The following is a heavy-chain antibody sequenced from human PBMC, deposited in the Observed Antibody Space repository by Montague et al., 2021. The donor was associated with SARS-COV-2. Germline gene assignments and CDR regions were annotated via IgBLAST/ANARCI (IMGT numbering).Heavy chain of an antibody. CDR2: ISSSSSYI. V-gene: IGHV3-21*01. Sequence: SLRLSCAASGFTFSSYSMNWVRQAPGKGLEWVSSISSSSSYIYYADSVKGRFTISRDNAKNSLYLQMNSLRAEGTAVYYCARFEASKFYSSGMDVWGQGTTVTVSS. D-gene: IGHD2-15*01. CDR1: GFTFSSYS. J-gene: IGHJ6*02. CDR3: ARFEASKFYSSGMDV.